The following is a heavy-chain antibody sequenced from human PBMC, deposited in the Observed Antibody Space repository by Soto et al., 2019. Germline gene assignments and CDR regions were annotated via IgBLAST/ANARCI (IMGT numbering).Heavy chain of an antibody. CDR3: ARDMSGGTYNCSSGLDV. V-gene: IGHV3-23*01. CDR2: ISGSGSPT. J-gene: IGHJ6*02. CDR1: GFSFSSYA. Sequence: EVQLLESGGGLGQPGGSLRLSCAASGFSFSSYAMTWVRQAPGRGLQWVSAISGSGSPTYYADSVKGRFTISRDNSKNTLYLQMNSLRADDTAVYYCARDMSGGTYNCSSGLDVWGQGTTVTVSS. D-gene: IGHD1-20*01.